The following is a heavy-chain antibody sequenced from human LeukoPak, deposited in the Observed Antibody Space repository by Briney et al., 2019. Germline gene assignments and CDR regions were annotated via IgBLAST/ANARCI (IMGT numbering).Heavy chain of an antibody. J-gene: IGHJ4*02. Sequence: PGGSLRLSCAACGFIFSSHWMHWVRQAPGKGLVWVSRINTDESSTSYADSVKGRFTISRDNAKNTLYLRMNSLRAEDTAVYYCPRDLGPSHYSFDYWGQGTLVTVSS. CDR3: PRDLGPSHYSFDY. CDR2: INTDESST. CDR1: GFIFSSHW. V-gene: IGHV3-74*01.